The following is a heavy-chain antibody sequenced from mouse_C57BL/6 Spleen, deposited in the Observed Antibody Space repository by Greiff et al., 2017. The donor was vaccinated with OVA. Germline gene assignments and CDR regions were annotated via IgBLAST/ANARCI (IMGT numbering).Heavy chain of an antibody. CDR3: ARSRLRLPYFDY. D-gene: IGHD3-2*02. V-gene: IGHV1-69*01. CDR2: IDPSDSYT. J-gene: IGHJ2*01. Sequence: VQLQQPGAELVMPGASVKLSCKASGYTFTSYWMHWVKQRPGQGLEWIGEIDPSDSYTNYNQKFKGKSTLTVDKSSSTAYMQLSSLTSEDSAVYYCARSRLRLPYFDYWGQGTTLTVSS. CDR1: GYTFTSYW.